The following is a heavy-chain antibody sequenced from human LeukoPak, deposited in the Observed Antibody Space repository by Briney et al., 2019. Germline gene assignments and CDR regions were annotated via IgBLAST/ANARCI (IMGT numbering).Heavy chain of an antibody. CDR3: AKECSGGTCYQDY. J-gene: IGHJ4*02. Sequence: QSGGSLRLSCAASGFTFSSYAMSWVRQAPGKGLEWVSAITGSGDSTYYADSVKGRFTISRDNSKNTLYLQMNSLRAEDTAIYYCAKECSGGTCYQDYWGQGALVTVSS. D-gene: IGHD2-15*01. CDR2: ITGSGDST. V-gene: IGHV3-23*01. CDR1: GFTFSSYA.